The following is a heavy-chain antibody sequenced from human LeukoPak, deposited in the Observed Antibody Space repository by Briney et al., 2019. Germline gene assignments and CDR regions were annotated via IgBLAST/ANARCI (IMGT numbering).Heavy chain of an antibody. Sequence: GGSLRLSCAASGFTFSSYSMNWVRQAPGKGLEWVSSISSGSSYIYYADSVKGRFTISRDNAKNSLYLQMNSLRAEDTAVYYCAREDYYDSSHAFDIWGQGTMVTVSS. CDR1: GFTFSSYS. J-gene: IGHJ3*02. CDR3: AREDYYDSSHAFDI. D-gene: IGHD3-22*01. V-gene: IGHV3-21*01. CDR2: ISSGSSYI.